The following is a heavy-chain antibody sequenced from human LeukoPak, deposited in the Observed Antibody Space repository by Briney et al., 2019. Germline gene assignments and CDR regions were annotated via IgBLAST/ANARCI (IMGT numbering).Heavy chain of an antibody. CDR3: ARAHYDYIWGSYSTNWFDP. CDR2: IYYSGST. V-gene: IGHV4-59*01. D-gene: IGHD3-16*01. CDR1: GGSISSYY. J-gene: IGHJ5*02. Sequence: SETLSLTCTVSGGSISSYYWSWIRQPPGKGLEWIGYIYYSGSTNHNPSLKSRVTISVDTSKNQFSLKLSSVTAADTAVYYCARAHYDYIWGSYSTNWFDPWGQGTLVTVSS.